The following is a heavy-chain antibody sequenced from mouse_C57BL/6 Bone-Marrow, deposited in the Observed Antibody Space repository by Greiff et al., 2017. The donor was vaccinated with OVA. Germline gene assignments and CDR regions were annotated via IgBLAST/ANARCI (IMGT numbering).Heavy chain of an antibody. Sequence: EVQVVESEGGLVQPGSSMKLSCTASGFTFSDYYMAWVRQVPEKGLEWVANINYDGSSTYYLDSLKSRFIISRDNAKNILYLQMSSLKSEDTATYYCARDNSSGYDYWGQGTTLTVSS. J-gene: IGHJ2*01. CDR2: INYDGSST. CDR1: GFTFSDYY. CDR3: ARDNSSGYDY. V-gene: IGHV5-16*01. D-gene: IGHD3-2*02.